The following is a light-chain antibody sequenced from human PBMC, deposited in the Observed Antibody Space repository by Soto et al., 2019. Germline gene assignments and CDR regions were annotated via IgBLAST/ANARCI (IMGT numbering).Light chain of an antibody. V-gene: IGKV3-11*01. CDR2: DAS. Sequence: EIVLTQSPATLSLSPGERATLSCRASQSVSSYLAWYQQKPGQAPRLLIYDASNRATGIPARFSGSGSGTDFPLTISSLEPEDFAVYYCQQRSNWPPEGTFGPGTKVEIK. J-gene: IGKJ1*01. CDR1: QSVSSY. CDR3: QQRSNWPPEGT.